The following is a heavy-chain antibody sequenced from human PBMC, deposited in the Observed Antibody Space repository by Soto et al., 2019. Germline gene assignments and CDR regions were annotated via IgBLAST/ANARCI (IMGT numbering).Heavy chain of an antibody. V-gene: IGHV3-53*04. CDR2: IYSGGST. J-gene: IGHJ4*02. Sequence: GGSLRLSCAASGFTVSSNYMSWVRQAQGKGLEWVSVIYSGGSTYYADSVKGRFTISRHNSKNTLYLQMNSLRAEDTAVYYCARDLGSYFFDYWGQGTLVTVSS. CDR3: ARDLGSYFFDY. D-gene: IGHD3-10*01. CDR1: GFTVSSNY.